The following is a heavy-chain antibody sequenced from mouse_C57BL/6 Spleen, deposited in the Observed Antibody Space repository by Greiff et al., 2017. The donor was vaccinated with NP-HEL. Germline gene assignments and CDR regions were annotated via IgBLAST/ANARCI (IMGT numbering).Heavy chain of an antibody. V-gene: IGHV5-4*01. J-gene: IGHJ4*01. Sequence: EVKLMESGGGLVKPGGSLKLSCAASGFTFSSYAMSWVRQTPEKRLEWVATISDGGSYTYYPDNVKGRFTISRDNAKNNLYLQMSHLKSEDTAMYYCARDQGVVAPGYAMDYWGQGTSVTVSS. D-gene: IGHD1-1*01. CDR1: GFTFSSYA. CDR2: ISDGGSYT. CDR3: ARDQGVVAPGYAMDY.